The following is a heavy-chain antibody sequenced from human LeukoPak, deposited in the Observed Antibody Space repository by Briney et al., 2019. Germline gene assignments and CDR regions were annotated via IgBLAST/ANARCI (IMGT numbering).Heavy chain of an antibody. Sequence: GESLKISCKGSGYSFTSYWIGWVRQMPGKGLEWMGIIYPGDSDTRYSPSFQGQVTISADKSISTAYLQWSSLKAWDTAMYYCARQYYDSSGYHLSFDYWGQGTLVTVSS. D-gene: IGHD3-22*01. CDR2: IYPGDSDT. CDR1: GYSFTSYW. J-gene: IGHJ4*02. V-gene: IGHV5-51*01. CDR3: ARQYYDSSGYHLSFDY.